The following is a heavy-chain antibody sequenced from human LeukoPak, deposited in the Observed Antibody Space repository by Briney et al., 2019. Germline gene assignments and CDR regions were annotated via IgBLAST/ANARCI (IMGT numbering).Heavy chain of an antibody. Sequence: SETPSLTCTVSGGSISSSYWTWIRQPPGKGLEWIAYIYYSGITNYNPSLKSRVTISVDTSKNQFSLRLSSVTAADTAVYYCARVDSSSWPNFDSWGQGTLVTVSS. V-gene: IGHV4-59*01. CDR1: GGSISSSY. D-gene: IGHD6-13*01. J-gene: IGHJ4*02. CDR3: ARVDSSSWPNFDS. CDR2: IYYSGIT.